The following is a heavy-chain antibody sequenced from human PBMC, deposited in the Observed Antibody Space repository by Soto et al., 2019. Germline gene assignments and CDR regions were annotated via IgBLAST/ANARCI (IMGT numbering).Heavy chain of an antibody. D-gene: IGHD4-17*01. CDR2: IYYSGNT. V-gene: IGHV4-31*03. J-gene: IGHJ4*02. CDR3: ARDLGGYGELDY. Sequence: QVQLQESGPGLVKPSQTLSLTCTVSGDSISSGHYYWNWIRQHPGKGLEWIGYIYYSGNTYYNPSLKSRVTISVDTSKNQFSLKLSSVTAADTAVFYCARDLGGYGELDYWGQGTLVTVSS. CDR1: GDSISSGHYY.